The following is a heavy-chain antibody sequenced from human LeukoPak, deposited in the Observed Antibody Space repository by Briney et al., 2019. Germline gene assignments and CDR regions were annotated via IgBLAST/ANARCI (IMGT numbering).Heavy chain of an antibody. V-gene: IGHV3-7*01. CDR3: TRDTDGSLDY. CDR2: IKQDGSTK. CDR1: GFPLTNPW. J-gene: IGHJ4*02. D-gene: IGHD1-26*01. Sequence: GGPLRLPCAASGFPLTNPWMPWPPEAPGRGREWVANIKQDGSTKHYADSLKGRFTISRDNPKNSLYLQMNNLRADDTAVYYCTRDTDGSLDYWGQGILVTVAS.